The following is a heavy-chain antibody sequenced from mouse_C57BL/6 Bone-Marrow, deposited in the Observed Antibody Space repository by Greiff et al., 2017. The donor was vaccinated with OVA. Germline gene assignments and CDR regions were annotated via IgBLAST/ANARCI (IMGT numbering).Heavy chain of an antibody. CDR3: TREIYYGNYEYFDV. CDR2: ISSGGDYI. Sequence: EVQGVESGGGLVQPGGSLKLSCAASGFTFSDYYMYWVRQTPEKRLEWVAYISSGGDYIYYADTVKGRFTISRDNARNTLYLQMSSLKSEDTAMYYCTREIYYGNYEYFDVWGTGTTVTVSS. CDR1: GFTFSDYY. D-gene: IGHD2-1*01. J-gene: IGHJ1*03. V-gene: IGHV5-9-1*02.